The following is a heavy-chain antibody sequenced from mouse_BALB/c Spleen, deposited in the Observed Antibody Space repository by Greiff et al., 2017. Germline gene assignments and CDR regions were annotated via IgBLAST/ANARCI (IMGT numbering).Heavy chain of an antibody. Sequence: QVQLQQSGAELVKPGASVKLSCKASGYTFTSYYMYWVKQRPGQGLEWIGEINPSNGGTNFNEKFKSKATLTVDKSSSTAYMQLSSLTSEDSAVYYCTRGAYYRWFAYWGQGTLVTVSA. D-gene: IGHD2-12*01. V-gene: IGHV1S81*02. J-gene: IGHJ3*01. CDR1: GYTFTSYY. CDR3: TRGAYYRWFAY. CDR2: INPSNGGT.